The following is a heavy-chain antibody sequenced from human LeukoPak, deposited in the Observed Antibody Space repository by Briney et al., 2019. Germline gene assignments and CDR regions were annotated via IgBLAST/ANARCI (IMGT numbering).Heavy chain of an antibody. CDR1: GGSFSNYY. V-gene: IGHV4-34*01. CDR3: VTRWNYGRKYYLDV. J-gene: IGHJ6*04. CDR2: INDSGRI. Sequence: NPSETLSLPCAVYGGSFSNYYWSWIGHPPEKGLEWIGEINDSGRINYNPSLMSRVTVSVDTSKNQFSLRLTSVTATDTAVYYCVTRWNYGRKYYLDVWGKGATVSVSS. D-gene: IGHD1-7*01.